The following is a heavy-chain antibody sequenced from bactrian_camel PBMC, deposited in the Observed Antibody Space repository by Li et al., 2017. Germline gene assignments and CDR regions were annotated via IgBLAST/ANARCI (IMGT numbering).Heavy chain of an antibody. CDR2: INGGGVPR. D-gene: IGHD3*01. V-gene: IGHV3S25*01. CDR1: GFTFSAYW. Sequence: QLVESGGGLVQPGGSLSLSCAASGFTFSAYWMYWLRQAPGKGLESVASINGGGVPRYYADSVKGRFTISRDNAGNSLFLHMSNLKPEDTAMYYCVAMAAREGYKASRGLCDTDGFSFQGRGTQVTVS. J-gene: IGHJ4*01.